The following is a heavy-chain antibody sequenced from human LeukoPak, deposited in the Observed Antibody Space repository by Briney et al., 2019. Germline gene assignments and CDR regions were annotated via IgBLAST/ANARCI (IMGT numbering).Heavy chain of an antibody. J-gene: IGHJ2*01. CDR1: GYTFTNYG. CDR3: ARTVAGGGYWYFDL. V-gene: IGHV1-18*01. CDR2: ISVYNDKS. D-gene: IGHD6-19*01. Sequence: ASVKVSCKASGYTFTNYGLTWVRQAPGQGLEWMGWISVYNDKSNYAQKFQGRVNMTEDTSTRTAYVELRGLRSDDTAVYYCARTVAGGGYWYFDLWGRGTLVTVSS.